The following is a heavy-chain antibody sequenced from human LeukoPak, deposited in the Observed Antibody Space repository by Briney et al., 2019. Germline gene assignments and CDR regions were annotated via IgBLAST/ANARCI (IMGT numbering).Heavy chain of an antibody. Sequence: SETLCLTCTVSGGSISSYYWSWIRQPPGKELERIGYIYYSRNTNYNPSLKSRVTISVDTSKNQFSLKLSSVTAADTAVYYCARGQWGNLFDYWGQGTLVTVSS. CDR2: IYYSRNT. J-gene: IGHJ4*02. V-gene: IGHV4-59*01. CDR1: GGSISSYY. CDR3: ARGQWGNLFDY. D-gene: IGHD3-16*01.